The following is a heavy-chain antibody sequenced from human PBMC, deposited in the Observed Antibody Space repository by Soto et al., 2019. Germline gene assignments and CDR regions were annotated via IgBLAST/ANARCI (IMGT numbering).Heavy chain of an antibody. V-gene: IGHV3-49*03. Sequence: SLRLSCTASGFTFGDYAMSWFRQAPGKGLEWVGFIRSKAYGGTTEYAASVKGRFTISRDDSKSIAYLQMNSLKTEDTAVYYCTRTPAIVVVSAAPLYYYGMDVWGQGTTVTVSS. CDR3: TRTPAIVVVSAAPLYYYGMDV. J-gene: IGHJ6*02. CDR2: IRSKAYGGTT. CDR1: GFTFGDYA. D-gene: IGHD3-22*01.